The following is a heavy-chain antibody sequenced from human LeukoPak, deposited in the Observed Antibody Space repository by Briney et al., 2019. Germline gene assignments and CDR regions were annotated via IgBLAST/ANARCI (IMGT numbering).Heavy chain of an antibody. D-gene: IGHD3-22*01. CDR3: ARDGDYYDSSGYYPLDAFDI. CDR2: ISAYNGNT. Sequence: ASVKVSCKASGYTFTSYGISWVRQAPGQGLEWMGWISAYNGNTNYAQKLQGRVTMTIDTSTSTAYMELRSLRSDDTAVYYCARDGDYYDSSGYYPLDAFDIWGQGTMVTVSS. V-gene: IGHV1-18*01. CDR1: GYTFTSYG. J-gene: IGHJ3*02.